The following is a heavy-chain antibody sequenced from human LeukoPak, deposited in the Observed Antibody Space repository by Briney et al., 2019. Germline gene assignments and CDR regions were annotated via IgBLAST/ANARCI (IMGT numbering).Heavy chain of an antibody. Sequence: GGSLRLSCAASGFTFSSYGMHWVRQAPGKGLEWVAFIRYDGSNKYYADSVKGRFTISRDNSKNTLYLQMNSLRAEDTAVYYCAKNWGPPAAVYPDAFDIWGQGTMVTVSS. D-gene: IGHD2-2*01. CDR3: AKNWGPPAAVYPDAFDI. V-gene: IGHV3-30*02. CDR1: GFTFSSYG. J-gene: IGHJ3*02. CDR2: IRYDGSNK.